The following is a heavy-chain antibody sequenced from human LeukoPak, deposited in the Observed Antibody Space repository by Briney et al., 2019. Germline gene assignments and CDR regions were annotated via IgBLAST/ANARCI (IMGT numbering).Heavy chain of an antibody. CDR3: ATDTAMVYYFDY. V-gene: IGHV3-21*01. CDR1: GFTFSSYS. D-gene: IGHD5-18*01. CDR2: ISSSSSYI. J-gene: IGHJ4*02. Sequence: PGGSLRLSCAASGFTFSSYSMNWVRQAPGKGLEWVSSISSSSSYIYYADSVKGRFTISRDNAKNSLYLQMNSLRAEDTAVYYCATDTAMVYYFDYWGQGTLVTVSS.